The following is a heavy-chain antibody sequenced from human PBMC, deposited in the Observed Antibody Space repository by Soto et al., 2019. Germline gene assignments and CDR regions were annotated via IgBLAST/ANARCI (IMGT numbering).Heavy chain of an antibody. Sequence: PSETLSLTCTVSGDSVSDGTYYWSWIRQPPGKGLEWIGYIYYTGSTNYNPALKSRVTISLDTSKNQFSLKVRSVTAADTAVYYCARGGGYDFRSSQAPPIDVWGQGTTVTAP. CDR1: GDSVSDGTYY. V-gene: IGHV4-61*01. CDR2: IYYTGST. J-gene: IGHJ6*02. D-gene: IGHD3-3*01. CDR3: ARGGGYDFRSSQAPPIDV.